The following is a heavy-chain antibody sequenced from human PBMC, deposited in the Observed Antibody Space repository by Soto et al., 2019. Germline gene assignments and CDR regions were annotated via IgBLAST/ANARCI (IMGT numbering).Heavy chain of an antibody. CDR1: GGSISSSRCH. Sequence: PSETLSLTCTVSGGSISSSRCHWGWIRQPPGKGLEWIASIKYSGTTFYNPSLKSRVTLSVDTSKNQFALKLSSVTAAETAVYYCARHYDILTGYYRAPGYFDYWGQGTLVTVSS. CDR2: IKYSGTT. J-gene: IGHJ4*02. CDR3: ARHYDILTGYYRAPGYFDY. D-gene: IGHD3-9*01. V-gene: IGHV4-39*01.